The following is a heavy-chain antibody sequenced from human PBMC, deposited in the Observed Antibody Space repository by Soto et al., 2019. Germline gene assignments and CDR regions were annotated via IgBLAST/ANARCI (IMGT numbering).Heavy chain of an antibody. V-gene: IGHV4-4*02. CDR3: AVPGAGDYDY. CDR1: GASISTNNW. CDR2: VYHSGST. Sequence: EPLSLTCAVSGASISTNNWWSWVRQPPGKGLEWIGEVYHSGSTNCNPSLKSRVTISIDKSKNQFSLRLTSMTAADTAVYYCAVPGAGDYDYWSQGTLVTVSS. J-gene: IGHJ4*02. D-gene: IGHD6-13*01.